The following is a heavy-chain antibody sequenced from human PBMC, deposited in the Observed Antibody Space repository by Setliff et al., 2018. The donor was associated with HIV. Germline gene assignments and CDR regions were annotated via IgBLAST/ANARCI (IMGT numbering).Heavy chain of an antibody. D-gene: IGHD3-22*01. Sequence: PGGSLRLSCAASGFTFSNSWMTWVRQAPGKGLEWVANIKKDGSDKFYVDSVKGRFAISRDNAKNSLNLEMNSLRAEDTAIYYCAGSRPPDDSSGYLDHWGQGTLVTVSS. J-gene: IGHJ4*01. CDR2: IKKDGSDK. V-gene: IGHV3-7*03. CDR1: GFTFSNSW. CDR3: AGSRPPDDSSGYLDH.